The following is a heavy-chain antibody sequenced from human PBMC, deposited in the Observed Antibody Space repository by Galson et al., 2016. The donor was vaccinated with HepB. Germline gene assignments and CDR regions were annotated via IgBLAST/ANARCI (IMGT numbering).Heavy chain of an antibody. CDR3: ARGDVYGDYWRWGAPRSFFRGLDV. CDR2: LNAGNGNT. J-gene: IGHJ6*02. Sequence: SVKVSCKASGYSLSSYDIHWVRQAPGQGLEWMGWLNAGNGNTKYSQEFQGRVTITRDTSATTVYMELSSLRSGDTAIYYCARGDVYGDYWRWGAPRSFFRGLDVWGQGTTVTVS. D-gene: IGHD4-17*01. CDR1: GYSLSSYD. V-gene: IGHV1-3*01.